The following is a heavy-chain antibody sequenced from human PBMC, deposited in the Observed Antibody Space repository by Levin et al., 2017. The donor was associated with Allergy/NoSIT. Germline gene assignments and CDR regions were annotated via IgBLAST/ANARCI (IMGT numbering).Heavy chain of an antibody. J-gene: IGHJ6*02. V-gene: IGHV3-48*01. CDR1: GFTFRSYS. CDR2: ISSSSNTK. CDR3: ARDRHWNYEIFYYAMDV. Sequence: GGSLRLSCAASGFTFRSYSMHWVRQAPGRGLEWISYISSSSNTKYYADSVKGRFTISRDNAKNSLFLQMNSLRVEDTAVYYCARDRHWNYEIFYYAMDVWGQGTMVTVSS. D-gene: IGHD1-7*01.